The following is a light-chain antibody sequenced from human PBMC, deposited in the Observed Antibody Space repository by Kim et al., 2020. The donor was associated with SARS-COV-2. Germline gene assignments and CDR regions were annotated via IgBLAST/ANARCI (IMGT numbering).Light chain of an antibody. CDR3: QRYNASPRT. CDR1: QGINNH. V-gene: IGKV1-27*01. Sequence: ASVGDRVTITCRASQGINNHLAWYQQKPGKVPNVLIYAVSTLQSGVPSRFSRTGSGTDFTLTINSLQPEDVATYFCQRYNASPRTFGQGTKVDIK. J-gene: IGKJ1*01. CDR2: AVS.